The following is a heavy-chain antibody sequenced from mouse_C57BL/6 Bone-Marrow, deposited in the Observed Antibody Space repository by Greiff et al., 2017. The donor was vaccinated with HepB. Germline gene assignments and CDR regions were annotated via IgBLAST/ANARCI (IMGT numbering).Heavy chain of an antibody. CDR1: GYAFTNYL. Sequence: QVQLQQSGAELVRPGTSVKVSCKASGYAFTNYLIEWVKQRPGQGLEWIGVINPGSGGTNYNEKFKGKATLTADKSSSTAYMQLSSLTSEDSAVYICARGSAYYSNYGAMDYWGQGTSVTVSS. J-gene: IGHJ4*01. CDR3: ARGSAYYSNYGAMDY. D-gene: IGHD2-5*01. CDR2: INPGSGGT. V-gene: IGHV1-54*01.